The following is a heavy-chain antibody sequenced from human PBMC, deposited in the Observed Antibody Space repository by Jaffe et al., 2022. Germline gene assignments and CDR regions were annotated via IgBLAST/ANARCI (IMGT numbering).Heavy chain of an antibody. J-gene: IGHJ4*02. CDR2: IKSKTDGGTT. V-gene: IGHV3-15*01. D-gene: IGHD6-19*01. CDR1: GFTFSNAW. Sequence: EVQLVESGGGLVKPGGSLRLSCADSGFTFSNAWMSWVRQAPGKGLEWVGRIKSKTDGGTTDYAAPVKGRFTISRDDSKNTLYLQMNSLKTEDTAVYYCTTDTPPYPSSSEQWLVRGGLGNWGQGTLVTVSS. CDR3: TTDTPPYPSSSEQWLVRGGLGN.